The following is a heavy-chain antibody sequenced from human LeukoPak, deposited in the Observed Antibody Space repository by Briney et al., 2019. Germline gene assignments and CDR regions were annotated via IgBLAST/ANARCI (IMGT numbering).Heavy chain of an antibody. CDR2: ISYDGSNK. Sequence: GGSLRLSCAASGFTSSSYAMHWVRQAPGKGLEWVAVISYDGSNKYYAGSVKGRFTISRDNSKNTLYLQMNSLTAEDTAVYYCAKEERGGFCTNGVCYPGDYWGQGTLVTVSS. V-gene: IGHV3-30-3*01. J-gene: IGHJ4*02. D-gene: IGHD2-8*01. CDR1: GFTSSSYA. CDR3: AKEERGGFCTNGVCYPGDY.